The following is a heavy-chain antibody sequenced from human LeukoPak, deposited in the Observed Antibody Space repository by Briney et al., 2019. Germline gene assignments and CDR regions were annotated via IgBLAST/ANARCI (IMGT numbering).Heavy chain of an antibody. CDR3: ARTYYYGSGRYFDY. Sequence: SETLSLTCTVSGGSISSYYWSWIRQPPGKGLDWIGYIYHSGSTNYNPSLKSRFIISLDTSKNQFSLKLSSVTAADTAVYYCARTYYYGSGRYFDYWGQGTLVTVSS. V-gene: IGHV4-59*01. D-gene: IGHD3-10*01. CDR1: GGSISSYY. J-gene: IGHJ4*02. CDR2: IYHSGST.